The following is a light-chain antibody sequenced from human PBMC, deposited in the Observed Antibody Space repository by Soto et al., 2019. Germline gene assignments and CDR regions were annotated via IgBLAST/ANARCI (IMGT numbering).Light chain of an antibody. CDR2: DVS. V-gene: IGLV2-14*01. J-gene: IGLJ1*01. CDR1: DNDVGGYNY. CDR3: TSFTSTSTLYV. Sequence: QSVLTQPASVSGSPGQAISISCTGTDNDVGGYNYVSWYQQHPGKAPKLMIYDVSHRPSGVSNRFSGSKSGNTASLTISGLQAEDEADYYCTSFTSTSTLYVFGTGTKLTVL.